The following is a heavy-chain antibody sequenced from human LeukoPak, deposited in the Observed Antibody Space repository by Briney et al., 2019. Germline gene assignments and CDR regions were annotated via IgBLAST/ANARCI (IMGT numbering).Heavy chain of an antibody. CDR2: ISGSGGST. CDR1: GFTFSSYA. Sequence: SGGSLRLSCAASGFTFSSYAMSWVRQAPGKGLEWVSAISGSGGSTYYADSVKGRFTISRDNSKSTLWLQMNSLRAEDTAVYYCVKDYSRRGGEYVFFDYWGQKTLVTVSS. CDR3: VKDYSRRGGEYVFFDY. J-gene: IGHJ4*02. V-gene: IGHV3-23*01. D-gene: IGHD6-13*01.